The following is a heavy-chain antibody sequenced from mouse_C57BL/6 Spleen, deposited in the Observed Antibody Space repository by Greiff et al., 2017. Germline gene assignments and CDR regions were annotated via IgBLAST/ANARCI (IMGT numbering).Heavy chain of an antibody. CDR3: TRDRGWLLPYYFDY. CDR2: ISSGGDYI. J-gene: IGHJ2*01. V-gene: IGHV5-9-1*02. CDR1: GFTFSSYA. D-gene: IGHD2-3*01. Sequence: EVKLVESGEGLVKPGGSLKLSCAASGFTFSSYAMSWVRQTPEKRLEWVAYISSGGDYIYYADTVKGRFTISRDNARNTLYLQMSSLKSEDTAMYYCTRDRGWLLPYYFDYWGQGTTLTVSS.